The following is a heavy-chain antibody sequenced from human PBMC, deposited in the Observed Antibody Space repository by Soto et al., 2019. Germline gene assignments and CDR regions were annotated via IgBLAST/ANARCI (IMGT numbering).Heavy chain of an antibody. CDR1: GGSFSGYY. CDR3: ARLPRAVGEPTHDY. V-gene: IGHV4-34*01. CDR2: INHSGST. D-gene: IGHD3-10*01. Sequence: QVQLQQWGAGLLKPSETLSLTCAVYGGSFSGYYWSWIRQPPGKGLEWIGEINHSGSTNYNPSLKSRVPISVDTSKIQFSLQLGSVTAADTAVYYCARLPRAVGEPTHDYWGQGTLVTVSS. J-gene: IGHJ4*02.